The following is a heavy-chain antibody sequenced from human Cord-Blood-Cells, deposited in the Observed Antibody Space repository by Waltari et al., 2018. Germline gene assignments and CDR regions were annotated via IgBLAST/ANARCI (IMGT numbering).Heavy chain of an antibody. V-gene: IGHV1-69*01. J-gene: IGHJ4*02. Sequence: QVQLVQSGTEVKTPGSSVTVSCKASGCTFSSYALSWLRQAPGPGLEWLGGIIPIFGTANYAQKFQGRVTITADESTSTAYMELSSLRSEDTAVYYCARGDHYYILTGPWYFDYWGQGTLVTFSS. CDR3: ARGDHYYILTGPWYFDY. CDR1: GCTFSSYA. D-gene: IGHD3-9*01. CDR2: IIPIFGTA.